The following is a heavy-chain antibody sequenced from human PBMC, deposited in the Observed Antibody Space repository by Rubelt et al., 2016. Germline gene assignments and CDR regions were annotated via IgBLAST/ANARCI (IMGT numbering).Heavy chain of an antibody. D-gene: IGHD2-2*01. CDR3: ARRCSRATGYNAFDT. CDR1: GFSLTTGGVG. V-gene: IGHV2-5*02. J-gene: IGHJ3*02. Sequence: QITLKESGPTLVKPTQTLTLTCTFSGFSLTTGGVGVGWIRQPPGKALEWLALIYWDDDKRYSPSLKSRLTISKDTAKNQVVLTMTNLDLVDTATYYWARRCSRATGYNAFDTWGQGTMVTVSS. CDR2: IYWDDDK.